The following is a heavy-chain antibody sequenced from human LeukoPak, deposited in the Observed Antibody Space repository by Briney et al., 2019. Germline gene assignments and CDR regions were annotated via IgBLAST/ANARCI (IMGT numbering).Heavy chain of an antibody. CDR1: GFTFSSYA. CDR3: AKVTSIAVFDY. Sequence: GGSLRLSCAASGFTFSSYAMSWVRKAPGKGLEWVSAISGSGGSTSYADSVKGRFTISRGNSKNTLYLQMNSLRAEDTALYYCAKVTSIAVFDYWGQGTLVTVSS. D-gene: IGHD6-19*01. V-gene: IGHV3-23*01. J-gene: IGHJ4*02. CDR2: ISGSGGST.